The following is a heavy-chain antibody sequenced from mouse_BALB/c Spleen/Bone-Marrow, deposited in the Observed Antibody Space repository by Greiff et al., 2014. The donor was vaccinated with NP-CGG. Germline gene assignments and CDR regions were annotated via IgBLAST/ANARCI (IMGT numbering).Heavy chain of an antibody. CDR3: ARGGYGSTFYFDY. J-gene: IGHJ2*01. CDR2: ISCYNGAT. V-gene: IGHV1S34*01. CDR1: GYSFTGYY. Sequence: LVKTGASVKISCKASGYSFTGYYIHWVKQSHGKSLEWIGYISCYNGATSYNQKFKGKATFTVDTSSSTAYMQFNSLTSEDPAVYYCARGGYGSTFYFDYWGQGTTLTVSS. D-gene: IGHD1-1*01.